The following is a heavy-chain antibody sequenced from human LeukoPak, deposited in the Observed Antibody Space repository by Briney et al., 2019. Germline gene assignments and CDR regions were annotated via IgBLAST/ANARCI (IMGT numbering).Heavy chain of an antibody. Sequence: GGSLRLSCAASGFTFSSYGVTWVRQAPGKGLEWVSSISGSGGTTYYADSVKGRFTISRDNSKNTLYLQMNSLRAEDTAVYYCAKRQRSNGYYATFDYWGQGTLVTLSS. D-gene: IGHD5-18*01. CDR3: AKRQRSNGYYATFDY. CDR1: GFTFSSYG. J-gene: IGHJ4*02. CDR2: ISGSGGTT. V-gene: IGHV3-23*01.